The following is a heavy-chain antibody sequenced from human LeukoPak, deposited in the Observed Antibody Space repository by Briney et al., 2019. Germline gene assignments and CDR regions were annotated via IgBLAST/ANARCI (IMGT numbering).Heavy chain of an antibody. CDR1: GFTFSDYH. J-gene: IGHJ6*02. V-gene: IGHV3-11*04. CDR2: ISSSGSTI. Sequence: GGSLRLSCAASGFTFSDYHMTWIRQASGKGLEWVSYISSSGSTIYYADSVKGRFTISRDNSKNTLYLQMNSLRAEDTAVYYCARAPRGSYGDLTYYYYGMDVWGQGTTVTVSS. CDR3: ARAPRGSYGDLTYYYYGMDV. D-gene: IGHD4-17*01.